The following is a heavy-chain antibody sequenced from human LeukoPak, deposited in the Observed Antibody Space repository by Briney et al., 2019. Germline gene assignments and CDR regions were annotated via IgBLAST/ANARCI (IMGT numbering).Heavy chain of an antibody. J-gene: IGHJ4*02. D-gene: IGHD6-13*01. CDR3: ARGHSSSKQRVDY. CDR1: GGTFSSDA. V-gene: IGHV1-69*06. CDR2: IIPIFGTP. Sequence: SVKVSCKASGGTFSSDAISWVRQAPGQGLEWMGGIIPIFGTPNYAQKFQGRVTITADTSTKTAYMELSSLRSGDTAVYYCARGHSSSKQRVDYWGQGTLVTVSS.